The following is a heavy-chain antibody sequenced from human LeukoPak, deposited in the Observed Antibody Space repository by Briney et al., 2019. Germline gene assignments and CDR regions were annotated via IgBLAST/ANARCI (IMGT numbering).Heavy chain of an antibody. CDR3: ATSYDMGWLIGY. D-gene: IGHD3/OR15-3a*01. Sequence: GGSLRLSCAASGFTFSSSGMHWVRQAPGQGLEWVANIKQDGSEKFYVASVKGRFTISRDNGKSSLYLQMNSLRAEDTALYYCATSYDMGWLIGYWGQGTLVTVSS. CDR1: GFTFSSSG. CDR2: IKQDGSEK. J-gene: IGHJ4*02. V-gene: IGHV3-7*03.